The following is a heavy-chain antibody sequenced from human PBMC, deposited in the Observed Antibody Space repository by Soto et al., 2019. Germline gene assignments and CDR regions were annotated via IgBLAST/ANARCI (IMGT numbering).Heavy chain of an antibody. Sequence: EVQLVESGGGLVKPGGSLRLSCAASGFTFSSYSMNWVRQAPGKGLEWVSSIRSSSSYIYYADSVKGRFTISRDNAKNSLYLQMNSLRAEDTAVYYCARLSKHGEFVDYWGEGTLVTVS. V-gene: IGHV3-21*01. CDR1: GFTFSSYS. CDR2: IRSSSSYI. D-gene: IGHD2-21*01. CDR3: ARLSKHGEFVDY. J-gene: IGHJ4*02.